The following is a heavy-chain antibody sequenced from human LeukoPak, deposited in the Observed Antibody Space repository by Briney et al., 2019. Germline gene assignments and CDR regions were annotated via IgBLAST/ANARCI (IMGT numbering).Heavy chain of an antibody. Sequence: ASVKVSCKASGYTFTNYDINWVRQATGQGLEWMGWMNPNSGNTGYAQKFQGRVTMTRNTSISTAYMELSSLRSEDTAVYYCARGPTSGWLKNWFDPWGQGNLVTVSS. CDR1: GYTFTNYD. D-gene: IGHD5-24*01. J-gene: IGHJ5*02. CDR2: MNPNSGNT. V-gene: IGHV1-8*02. CDR3: ARGPTSGWLKNWFDP.